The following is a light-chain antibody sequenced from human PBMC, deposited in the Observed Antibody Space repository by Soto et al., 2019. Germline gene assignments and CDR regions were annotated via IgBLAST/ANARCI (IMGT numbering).Light chain of an antibody. CDR1: SNDVGGYNY. Sequence: QSALTQPRSVSGSPGQSVTISCTGTSNDVGGYNYVSWYQQHPGKAPKFMIYAVSKRPSGVPDRFSGSKSGNTASLTISGLQGEDEADYYCCSYAGSYTLLFGGGTKLTVL. CDR2: AVS. J-gene: IGLJ2*01. CDR3: CSYAGSYTLL. V-gene: IGLV2-11*01.